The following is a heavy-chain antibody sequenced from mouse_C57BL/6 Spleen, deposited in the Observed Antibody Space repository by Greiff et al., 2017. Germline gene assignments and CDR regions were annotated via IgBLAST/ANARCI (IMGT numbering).Heavy chain of an antibody. CDR1: GYTFTSYG. J-gene: IGHJ4*01. CDR2: IYPRSGNT. D-gene: IGHD1-1*01. Sequence: QVQLKESGAELARPGASVKLSCKASGYTFTSYGISWVKQRTGQGLAWIGEIYPRSGNTYYNEKFKGKATLTADKSSSTAYMELRSLTSEDSAVYFCARHYYGSSHYAMDYWGQGTSVTVSS. V-gene: IGHV1-81*01. CDR3: ARHYYGSSHYAMDY.